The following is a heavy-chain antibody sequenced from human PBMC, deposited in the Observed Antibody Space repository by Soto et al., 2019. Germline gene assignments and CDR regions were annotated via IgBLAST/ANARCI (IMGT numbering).Heavy chain of an antibody. CDR2: ISNSGST. V-gene: IGHV4-30-4*01. CDR3: ATESGYTYGYFDY. J-gene: IGHJ4*02. D-gene: IGHD5-18*01. Sequence: SETLCFTCTFSGGSVTSDEDAWSGIRQSPGKGLEWIGYISNSGSTGYNPSLKTRLSMSVDRSKNQFTLRLTSVTAADTAVYFCATESGYTYGYFDYWGQGTQVTVSS. CDR1: GGSVTSDEDA.